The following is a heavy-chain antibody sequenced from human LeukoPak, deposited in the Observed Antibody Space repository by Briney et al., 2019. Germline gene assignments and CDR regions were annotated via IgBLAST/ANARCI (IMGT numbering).Heavy chain of an antibody. Sequence: GASVKVSCKASGYTFTSYGISWVRQAPGQGLEWMGWISAYNGKTNYAQKLQGRVTMTTDTSTSTAYMELRSLRSDDTAVYYCARGGYYDFWSGYNPPDYWGQGTLVTVSS. CDR1: GYTFTSYG. J-gene: IGHJ4*02. V-gene: IGHV1-18*01. D-gene: IGHD3-3*01. CDR2: ISAYNGKT. CDR3: ARGGYYDFWSGYNPPDY.